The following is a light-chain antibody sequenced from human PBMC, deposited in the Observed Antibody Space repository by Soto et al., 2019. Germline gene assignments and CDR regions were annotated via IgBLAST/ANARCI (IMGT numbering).Light chain of an antibody. CDR3: QQSYTIIVT. J-gene: IGKJ3*01. CDR1: QSISNY. Sequence: DIQMTQSPSSLSASVGDRVTITCRASQSISNYLNWYQQKPGKAPKLLIYAASSLQSGVPSRFSGSGSGTDFTLTISSLQPEDFATYSCQQSYTIIVTFGPGTNVDIK. V-gene: IGKV1-39*01. CDR2: AAS.